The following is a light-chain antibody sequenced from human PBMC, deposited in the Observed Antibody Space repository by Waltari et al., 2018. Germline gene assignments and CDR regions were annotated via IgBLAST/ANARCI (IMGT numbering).Light chain of an antibody. J-gene: IGLJ1*01. Sequence: NFMLTQPHSVSESPGKEVTISCTRSSGSIASHYVQWSQQRPDSAPRVVIYKDAERPSGVPSLFSGSSDSSSNSASLAISGLQIEDEADYYCQSYDSNNGYVFGTGTKVTVL. CDR2: KDA. CDR3: QSYDSNNGYV. V-gene: IGLV6-57*03. CDR1: SGSIASHY.